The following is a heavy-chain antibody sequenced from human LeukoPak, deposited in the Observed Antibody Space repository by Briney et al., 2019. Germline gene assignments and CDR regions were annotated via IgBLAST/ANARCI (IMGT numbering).Heavy chain of an antibody. D-gene: IGHD2-15*01. CDR3: ARLSSVVVVLHYYYYYGMDV. Sequence: ASVKVSCKASGYTFTSYGISWVRQAPGQGLEWMGWISAYNGNTNYAQKLQGRVTMTTDTSTSTAYMELRSLRSDDTAVYYCARLSSVVVVLHYYYYYGMDVWGQGTTVTVSS. V-gene: IGHV1-18*01. J-gene: IGHJ6*02. CDR2: ISAYNGNT. CDR1: GYTFTSYG.